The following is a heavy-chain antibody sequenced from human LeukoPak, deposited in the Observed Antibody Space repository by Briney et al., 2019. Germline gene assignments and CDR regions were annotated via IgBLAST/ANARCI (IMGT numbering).Heavy chain of an antibody. CDR1: GFTFSSYG. CDR2: IWYDGSNK. Sequence: GRSLRLSCAASGFTFSSYGMHWVRQAPGKGLEWVAVIWYDGSNKYYADSVKGRFTISRDNSKNTLYLQMNSLRAEDTAVYYCARDSQGSYYYYYGMDVWGQGTTVTVSS. J-gene: IGHJ6*02. D-gene: IGHD3-10*01. CDR3: ARDSQGSYYYYYGMDV. V-gene: IGHV3-33*01.